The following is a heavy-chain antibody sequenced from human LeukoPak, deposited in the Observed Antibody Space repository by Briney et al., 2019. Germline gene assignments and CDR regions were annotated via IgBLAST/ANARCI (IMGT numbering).Heavy chain of an antibody. V-gene: IGHV3-21*01. J-gene: IGHJ4*02. CDR1: GFTFSSYS. D-gene: IGHD2-15*01. Sequence: PGRSLRLSCAASGFTFSSYSMNWVRQAPGKGLEWVSSISSSSSYIYYADSVKGRFTISRDNAKNSLYLQMNSLRAEDTAMYYCARDCSGGSCYGEVDYWGQGTLVTVSS. CDR2: ISSSSSYI. CDR3: ARDCSGGSCYGEVDY.